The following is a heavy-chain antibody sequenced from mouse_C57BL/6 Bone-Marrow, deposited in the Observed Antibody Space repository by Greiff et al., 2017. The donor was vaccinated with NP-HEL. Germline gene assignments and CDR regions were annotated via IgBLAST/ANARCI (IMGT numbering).Heavy chain of an antibody. CDR1: GYTFTSYW. CDR2: IDPSDSYT. CDR3: ARLGDGYYPYYFDY. V-gene: IGHV1-69*01. J-gene: IGHJ2*01. Sequence: QVQLQQSGAELVMPGASVKLSCKASGYTFTSYWMHWVKQRPGQGLEWIGEIDPSDSYTNYNQKFKGKSTLTVDKSSSTAYMQLSSLTSEDSAVYYCARLGDGYYPYYFDYWGQGTTLTVSS. D-gene: IGHD2-3*01.